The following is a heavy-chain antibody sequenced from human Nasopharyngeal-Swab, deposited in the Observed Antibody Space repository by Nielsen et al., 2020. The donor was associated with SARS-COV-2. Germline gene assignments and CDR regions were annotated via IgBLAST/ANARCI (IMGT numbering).Heavy chain of an antibody. CDR2: INHSGST. CDR3: ARTRDLYYYDR. D-gene: IGHD3-22*01. J-gene: IGHJ4*02. Sequence: GSLRLSCAVYGGSFSGYYWSWIRQPPGKGLEWIGEINHSGSTNYNPSLKSRVTISVDTSKNQFSLKLSSVTAADTAVYYCARTRDLYYYDRWGQGTLVTVSS. CDR1: GGSFSGYY. V-gene: IGHV4-34*01.